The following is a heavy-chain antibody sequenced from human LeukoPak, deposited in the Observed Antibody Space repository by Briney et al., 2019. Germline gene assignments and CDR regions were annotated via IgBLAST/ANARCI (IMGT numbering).Heavy chain of an antibody. V-gene: IGHV3-21*01. D-gene: IGHD3-22*01. J-gene: IGHJ6*02. CDR2: ISSSSSYI. Sequence: GGSLRLSCAASEFTFSSYSMNWVRQAPGKGLEWVSSISSSSSYIYYADSVKGRFTISRDNAKNSLYLQMNSLRAEDTAVYYCARPPSYYDSSGYPDVWGQGTTVTVSS. CDR3: ARPPSYYDSSGYPDV. CDR1: EFTFSSYS.